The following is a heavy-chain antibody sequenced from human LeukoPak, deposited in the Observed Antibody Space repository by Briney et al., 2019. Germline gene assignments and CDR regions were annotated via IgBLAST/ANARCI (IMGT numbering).Heavy chain of an antibody. D-gene: IGHD2-2*01. V-gene: IGHV1-3*01. Sequence: GASVKVSCKASGYTFTSYAMHWVRQAPGQRLEWMGWINAGNGNTKYSQKFQGRVTITSDTSASTAYMELSSLRSEDTAVYYCAREGGGIVLVMHYFDYWGQGTLVTVSS. CDR1: GYTFTSYA. CDR2: INAGNGNT. CDR3: AREGGGIVLVMHYFDY. J-gene: IGHJ4*02.